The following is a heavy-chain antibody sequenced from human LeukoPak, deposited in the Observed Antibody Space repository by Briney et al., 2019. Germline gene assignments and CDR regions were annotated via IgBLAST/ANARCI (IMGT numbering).Heavy chain of an antibody. Sequence: SGGSLRLSCAASGFTFSSYAMNWVRQAPGKGLEWVSGISGSGGSTYYADSVKGRFTISRDNSKNTLYPQMNSLRAEDTAVYYCVKADSGYDLLFDYWGQGTLVTVSS. D-gene: IGHD5-12*01. J-gene: IGHJ4*02. CDR2: ISGSGGST. CDR1: GFTFSSYA. CDR3: VKADSGYDLLFDY. V-gene: IGHV3-23*01.